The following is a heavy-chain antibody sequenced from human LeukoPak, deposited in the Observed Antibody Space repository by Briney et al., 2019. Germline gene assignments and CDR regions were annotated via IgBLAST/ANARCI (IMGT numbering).Heavy chain of an antibody. CDR1: GFTFSSYE. J-gene: IGHJ4*02. CDR2: ISSSGSTI. CDR3: ARALGYYYDSSGYFYY. Sequence: GGSLRLSCAASGFTFSSYEMHWVRQAPGKGLEWVSYISSSGSTIYYADAVKGRFTISRDNAKNSLYLQMNSLTAEDTAVYYCARALGYYYDSSGYFYYWGQGTLVTVSS. D-gene: IGHD3-22*01. V-gene: IGHV3-48*03.